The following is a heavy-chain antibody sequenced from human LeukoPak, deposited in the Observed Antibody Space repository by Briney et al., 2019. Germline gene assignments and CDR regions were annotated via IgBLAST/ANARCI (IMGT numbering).Heavy chain of an antibody. J-gene: IGHJ1*01. V-gene: IGHV3-21*01. Sequence: GGSLRLSCSASGFSFSDYDMNWVRQSPGKGLEWVSAISGRSSHIYYGESVKGRFTISRDNAKNSLYLQMDSLGVEDTAVYYCGRAFPPLRTSSAGDLWGQGTLVIVSS. CDR1: GFSFSDYD. CDR2: ISGRSSHI. CDR3: GRAFPPLRTSSAGDL. D-gene: IGHD3-16*01.